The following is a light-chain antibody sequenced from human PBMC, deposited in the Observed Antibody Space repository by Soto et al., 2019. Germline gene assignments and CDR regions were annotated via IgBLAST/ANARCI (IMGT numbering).Light chain of an antibody. CDR3: QQYGSSPRT. CDR1: QSVSSSY. CDR2: GAS. Sequence: EIVLTQSPGTLSLSPGERATLSCRASQSVSSSYLGWYQQKPGQAPRLLIYGASSRATGIPDRFSGSGSGTDFTLTISRLEPEDFEVYYCQQYGSSPRTFGQGTKVDI. V-gene: IGKV3-20*01. J-gene: IGKJ1*01.